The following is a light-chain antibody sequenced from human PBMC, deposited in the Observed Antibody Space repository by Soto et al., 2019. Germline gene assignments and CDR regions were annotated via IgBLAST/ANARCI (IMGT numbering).Light chain of an antibody. CDR2: EVS. CDR1: RSDVGAYNY. J-gene: IGLJ1*01. V-gene: IGLV2-14*01. Sequence: QSALTQPASVSGSPGQSITISCTGTRSDVGAYNYVSWYQQHPGKAPKLLIYEVSNRPSGISNRFSGSKSGNTASLTISGLQAEDEADYYCSSYISSSLPYVFGTGTKVTV. CDR3: SSYISSSLPYV.